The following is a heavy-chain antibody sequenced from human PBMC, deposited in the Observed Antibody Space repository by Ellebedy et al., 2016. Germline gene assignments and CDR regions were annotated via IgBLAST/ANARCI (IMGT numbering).Heavy chain of an antibody. CDR3: ARLGGGDLAACWYFDL. D-gene: IGHD2-21*01. CDR2: IYPGDSDT. J-gene: IGHJ2*01. CDR1: GYSFTSYW. Sequence: GGSLRLSCKGSGYSFTSYWIGWVRQMPGKGLEWMGIIYPGDSDTRYSPSFQGQVTISADKSISTAYLQWSSLKASDTAMYYCARLGGGDLAACWYFDLWGRGTLVTVSS. V-gene: IGHV5-51*01.